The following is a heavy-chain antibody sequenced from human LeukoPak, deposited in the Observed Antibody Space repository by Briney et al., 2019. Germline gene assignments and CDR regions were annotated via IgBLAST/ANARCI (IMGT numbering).Heavy chain of an antibody. J-gene: IGHJ4*02. CDR3: ASADTSDILTGYSDY. CDR1: GLTFSSYS. V-gene: IGHV3-7*01. D-gene: IGHD3-9*01. CDR2: MKEDGSEI. Sequence: GGSLRLSCAVSGLTFSSYSMSWVRQAPGNGLEWVANMKEDGSEIFYVDSVKGRFTISRDNAKNSLYLQMNRLRAEDTAVYFCASADTSDILTGYSDYWGQGTLVTVSS.